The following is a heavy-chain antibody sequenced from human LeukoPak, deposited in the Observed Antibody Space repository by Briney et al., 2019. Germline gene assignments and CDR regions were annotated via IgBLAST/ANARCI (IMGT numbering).Heavy chain of an antibody. CDR2: ISYDGSNK. J-gene: IGHJ6*02. CDR1: GFTFSSYA. Sequence: GGSLRLSCAASGFTFSSYAMHWVRQAPGKGLEWLAVISYDGSNKYYADSVKGRFTSSRDNPKNTLYLQMNSLRGEDTAVYHCARDREMATMDYYGMDVWGQGTPVTVSS. D-gene: IGHD5-24*01. V-gene: IGHV3-30-3*01. CDR3: ARDREMATMDYYGMDV.